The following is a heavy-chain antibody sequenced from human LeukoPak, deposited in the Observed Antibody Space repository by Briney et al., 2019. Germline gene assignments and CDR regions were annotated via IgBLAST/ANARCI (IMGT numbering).Heavy chain of an antibody. V-gene: IGHV1-18*01. CDR3: ARDRNRLVLRDYYMDV. D-gene: IGHD1-14*01. CDR1: GYTFTSYG. Sequence: ASVKVSCKASGYTFTSYGISWVRQAPAPGLEWMGWISAYNGNTNDAQKLQGRVTMTTDTSTSTAYMELRSLRSDDTAVYYCARDRNRLVLRDYYMDVWGKGTTVTVSS. CDR2: ISAYNGNT. J-gene: IGHJ6*03.